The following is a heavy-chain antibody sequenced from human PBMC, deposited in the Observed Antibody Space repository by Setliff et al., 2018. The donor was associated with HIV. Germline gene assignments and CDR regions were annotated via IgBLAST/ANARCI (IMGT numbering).Heavy chain of an antibody. CDR3: ARDDVAAPGSHHDY. CDR1: GYPFTDYV. CDR2: IITGNGDT. Sequence: ASVKVSCKASGYPFTDYVIHWVRQAPGQRPEWMAWIITGNGDTHYSQKFRDRVTVTRDTSANTAFMELNTLTSEDTAVYYCARDDVAAPGSHHDYWGQGTLVTVSS. V-gene: IGHV1-3*04. J-gene: IGHJ4*02. D-gene: IGHD6-13*01.